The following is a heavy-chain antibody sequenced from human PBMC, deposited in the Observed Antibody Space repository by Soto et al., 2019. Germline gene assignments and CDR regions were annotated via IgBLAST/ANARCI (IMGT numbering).Heavy chain of an antibody. Sequence: EQLVQSGAEVKKPGSSVKVSCKASGGTFSSYAISWVRQAPGQGLEWMGGIIPIFGTANYAQKFQGRVTITADESTSTAYMELSSLRSEDTAVYYCARGDAYYYDSSGSYYYYGMDVWGQGTTVTVSS. CDR3: ARGDAYYYDSSGSYYYYGMDV. CDR1: GGTFSSYA. CDR2: IIPIFGTA. D-gene: IGHD3-22*01. J-gene: IGHJ6*02. V-gene: IGHV1-69*01.